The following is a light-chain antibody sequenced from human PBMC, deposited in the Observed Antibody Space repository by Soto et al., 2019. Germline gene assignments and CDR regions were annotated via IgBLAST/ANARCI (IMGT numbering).Light chain of an antibody. V-gene: IGLV2-14*03. CDR2: DVS. CDR1: SSDVGGYNY. CDR3: SSYATSTTVL. J-gene: IGLJ2*01. Sequence: QSARTQPASVSGSPGQSITISCTGTSSDVGGYNYVSWYQQHPGRAPQLMIYDVSHRPSGVSNRFSGSRSGNTASLTISGLQAEDEADYYCSSYATSTTVLFGGGTKLTVL.